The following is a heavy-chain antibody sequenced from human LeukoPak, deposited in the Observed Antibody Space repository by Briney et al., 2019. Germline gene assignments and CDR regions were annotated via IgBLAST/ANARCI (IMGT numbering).Heavy chain of an antibody. V-gene: IGHV3-48*01. J-gene: IGHJ4*02. CDR1: GFNFNNYN. CDR2: ITLSSSSI. D-gene: IGHD6-13*01. CDR3: AREPTYSSSWYTSCDY. Sequence: HPGGSLRLSCAASGFNFNNYNMNWVRQAPGKGLEWVSYITLSSSSIYYADSVKGRFTISRDNAKNSLHLQMNSLRAEDTAVYYCAREPTYSSSWYTSCDYWGQGTLVTVSS.